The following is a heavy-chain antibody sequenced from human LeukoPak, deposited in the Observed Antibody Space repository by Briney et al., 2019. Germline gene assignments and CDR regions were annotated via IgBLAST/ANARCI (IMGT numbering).Heavy chain of an antibody. J-gene: IGHJ3*02. Sequence: GGSLRLFCAASGFNFSSYAMSWVHQAPGKGLKWVSAISGSGGSTYYADSVKGRFTISRGNSKNTLYLQMNSLRAEDTAVYYCAKDQDDYGDYGVAFDIWGQGTMVTVSS. D-gene: IGHD4-17*01. CDR3: AKDQDDYGDYGVAFDI. CDR1: GFNFSSYA. CDR2: ISGSGGST. V-gene: IGHV3-23*01.